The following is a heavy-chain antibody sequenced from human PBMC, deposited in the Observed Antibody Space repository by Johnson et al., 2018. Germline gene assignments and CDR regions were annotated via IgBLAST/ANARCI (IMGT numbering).Heavy chain of an antibody. V-gene: IGHV3-30*18. CDR1: GFTFSSYG. J-gene: IGHJ6*02. CDR3: AKEVTWVRPLMDV. D-gene: IGHD2-21*02. Sequence: QVQLVESGGGVVQPGRSLRLSCAASGFTFSSYGMHWVRQAPGKGLEWVAVISYDGSNKYYADSVKGRFTISRDNSKNTLYLQMNSLRAEDTAGYYWAKEVTWVRPLMDVWGQGTTVTGSS. CDR2: ISYDGSNK.